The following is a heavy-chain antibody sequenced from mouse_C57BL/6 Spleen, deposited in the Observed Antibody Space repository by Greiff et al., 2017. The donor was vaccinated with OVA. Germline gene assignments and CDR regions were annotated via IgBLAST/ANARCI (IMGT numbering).Heavy chain of an antibody. Sequence: EVKLQESGPGLVKPSQSLSLTCSVTGYSITSGYYWNWIRQFPGNKLEWMGYISYDGSNNYNPSLKNRISITRDTSKNQFFLKLNSVTTEDTATYYCAREVSITTVASYYFDYWGQGTTLTVSS. J-gene: IGHJ2*01. CDR1: GYSITSGYY. CDR3: AREVSITTVASYYFDY. CDR2: ISYDGSN. V-gene: IGHV3-6*01. D-gene: IGHD1-1*01.